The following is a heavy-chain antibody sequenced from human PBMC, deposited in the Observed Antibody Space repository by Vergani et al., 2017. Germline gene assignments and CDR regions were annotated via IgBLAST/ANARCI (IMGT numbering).Heavy chain of an antibody. Sequence: DVHLAESGGGFFQPGGSLRLSCSASGFSFNSYWMHWVRQVPGKGLLWVSRIKSDGSITAYADSVKGRFTISRDNAQNTLYLQMNSLRAEDTAVYYCAKDPRGLRFGYYGMDVWGQGTTVTVSS. V-gene: IGHV3-74*03. J-gene: IGHJ6*02. CDR1: GFSFNSYW. CDR2: IKSDGSIT. CDR3: AKDPRGLRFGYYGMDV. D-gene: IGHD4-17*01.